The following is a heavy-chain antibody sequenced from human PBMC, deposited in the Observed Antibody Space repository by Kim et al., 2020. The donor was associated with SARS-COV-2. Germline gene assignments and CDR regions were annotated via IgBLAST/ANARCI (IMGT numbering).Heavy chain of an antibody. CDR1: GFTFSSYG. Sequence: GGSLRLSCAASGFTFSSYGMHWVRQAPGKGLEWVAVIWYDGSNKYYADSVKGRFTISRDNSKNTLYLQMNSLRAEDTAVYYCAREARGSGCGYWGQGTLVTVSS. CDR2: IWYDGSNK. V-gene: IGHV3-33*01. D-gene: IGHD6-19*01. CDR3: AREARGSGCGY. J-gene: IGHJ4*02.